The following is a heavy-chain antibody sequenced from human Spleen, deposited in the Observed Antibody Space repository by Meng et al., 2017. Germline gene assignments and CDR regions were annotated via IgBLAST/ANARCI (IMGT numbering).Heavy chain of an antibody. J-gene: IGHJ4*02. CDR2: IYHSGNT. V-gene: IGHV4-4*02. CDR3: ARARSSSWSFDY. CDR1: GGSISSSNW. Sequence: QVKRQESGPGRGKPSGTLSRTCAVSGGSISSSNWWSWVRQPPGKGLEWIGEIYHSGNTNYNPSLKSRVAMSVDKSKNQFSLRLSSVTAADTAVYYCARARSSSWSFDYWGQGTLVTVSS. D-gene: IGHD6-13*01.